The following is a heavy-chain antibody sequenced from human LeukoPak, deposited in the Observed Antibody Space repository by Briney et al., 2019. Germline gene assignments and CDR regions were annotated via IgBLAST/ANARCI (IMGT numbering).Heavy chain of an antibody. J-gene: IGHJ4*02. V-gene: IGHV4-39*01. CDR3: ARQYYDSTGYYYFDY. Sequence: SETLSLTCTVSGGAITGSSYYWGWIRQSPGKGLEWIGSLYYSGSIYYNPSLKSRVSMSADPSKNQFSLKLNSLPAADRAVYYCARQYYDSTGYYYFDYWDQGTLVTVSS. D-gene: IGHD3-22*01. CDR1: GGAITGSSYY. CDR2: LYYSGSI.